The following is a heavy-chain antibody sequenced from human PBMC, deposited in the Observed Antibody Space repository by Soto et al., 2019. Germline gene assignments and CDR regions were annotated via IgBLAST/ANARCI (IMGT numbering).Heavy chain of an antibody. CDR2: ISGSGGST. CDR1: GFTFSSYA. CDR3: AKLEDIVATISNFDY. V-gene: IGHV3-23*01. D-gene: IGHD5-12*01. Sequence: GGSLRLSCAASGFTFSSYAMSWVRQAPGKGLEWVSAISGSGGSTYYADSVKSRFTISRDNSKNTLYLQMNSLRAEGTAVYYCAKLEDIVATISNFDYWGQGTLVTVS. J-gene: IGHJ4*02.